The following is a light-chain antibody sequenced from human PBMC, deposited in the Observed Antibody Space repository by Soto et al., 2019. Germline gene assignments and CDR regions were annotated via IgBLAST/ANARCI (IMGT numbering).Light chain of an antibody. CDR3: QQSYSTVT. CDR1: QSISNY. J-gene: IGKJ2*01. CDR2: AAS. V-gene: IGKV1-39*01. Sequence: DIQMTQSPSSLSASVGDRVTITCRASQSISNYLNWYQQKPGKAPKLLIYAASSLQSGVPSRFSGSGSGTDFTLTIRSLQPEDFATYYCQQSYSTVTFAQGTKVDSK.